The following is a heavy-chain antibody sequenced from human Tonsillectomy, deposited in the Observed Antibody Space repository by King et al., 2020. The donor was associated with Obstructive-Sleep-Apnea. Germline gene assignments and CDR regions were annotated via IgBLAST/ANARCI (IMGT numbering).Heavy chain of an antibody. CDR1: GFSLTTYGVG. J-gene: IGHJ4*02. Sequence: ITLKESGPPLVKPTQTLTLTCTFSGFSLTTYGVGVGWIRQPPGKAPEWLVFIYWDDDNRYSPSLNSRLTVTKITAQNQEVLTMTNMDPVDTATYYCAHRRGASDWNGGYFDYWGQGTLVTVSS. CDR3: AHRRGASDWNGGYFDY. V-gene: IGHV2-5*02. D-gene: IGHD1-1*01. CDR2: IYWDDDN.